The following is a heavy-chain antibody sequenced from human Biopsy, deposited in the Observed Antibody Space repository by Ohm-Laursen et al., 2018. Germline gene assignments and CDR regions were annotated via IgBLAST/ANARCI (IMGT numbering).Heavy chain of an antibody. CDR1: GFTFSSSW. D-gene: IGHD5-18*01. J-gene: IGHJ4*02. CDR3: AKAGRGYIDY. Sequence: SLRLSCAASGFTFSSSWMHWVRQAPGKGLEWVSRFNSDGTDTTYADSVKGRFTISRDNAKNTLYLQMNSLRVEDTAVYYCAKAGRGYIDYWGQGTPVSVSS. CDR2: FNSDGTDT. V-gene: IGHV3-74*01.